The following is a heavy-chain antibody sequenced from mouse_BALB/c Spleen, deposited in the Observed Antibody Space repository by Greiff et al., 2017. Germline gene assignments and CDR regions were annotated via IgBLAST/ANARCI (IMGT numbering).Heavy chain of an antibody. CDR3: ARGLGA. J-gene: IGHJ3*01. V-gene: IGHV3-6*02. Sequence: VQLQQSGPGLVKPSQSLSLTCSVTGYSITSGYYWNWIRQFPGNKLEWMGYISYDGSNNYNPSLKNRISITRDTSKNQFFLKLNSVTTEDTATYYCARGLGAWGQGTLVTVSA. CDR1: GYSITSGYY. CDR2: ISYDGSN.